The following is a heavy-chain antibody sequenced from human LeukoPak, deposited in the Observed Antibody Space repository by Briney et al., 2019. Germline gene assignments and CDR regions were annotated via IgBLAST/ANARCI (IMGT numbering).Heavy chain of an antibody. CDR2: IYTSGST. D-gene: IGHD6-6*01. Sequence: PSETLSLTCTVSGGSISSYYWSWIRQPPGKGLEWIGYIYTSGSTDYNPSLKSRVTISVDTSKNQFSLKLSSVTAADTAVYYCARHWYSSSSFDYWGQGTLVTVSS. V-gene: IGHV4-4*09. CDR1: GGSISSYY. CDR3: ARHWYSSSSFDY. J-gene: IGHJ4*02.